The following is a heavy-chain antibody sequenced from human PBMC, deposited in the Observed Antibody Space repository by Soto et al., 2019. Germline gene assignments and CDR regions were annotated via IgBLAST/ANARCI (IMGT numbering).Heavy chain of an antibody. CDR3: ARGTSSGSWYGFQH. V-gene: IGHV3-66*01. D-gene: IGHD6-13*01. J-gene: IGHJ1*01. CDR1: GVTVSSNY. Sequence: EVQLVESGGGLVQPGGSLRLSCAASGVTVSSNYMNWVRQAPGKGLEWASIIYSSGSTYYADSVKGRFTFSRDNSKNTLYLQMNRLSAEDTAVYYFARGTSSGSWYGFQHWGQGTLVTVSS. CDR2: IYSSGST.